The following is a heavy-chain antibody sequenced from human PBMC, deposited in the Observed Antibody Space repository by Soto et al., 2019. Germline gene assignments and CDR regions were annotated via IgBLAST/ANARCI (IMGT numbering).Heavy chain of an antibody. CDR1: GYTFTSYY. CDR2: INPSGGST. V-gene: IGHV1-46*01. D-gene: IGHD5-12*01. Sequence: ASVKVSCKASGYTFTSYYMHWVRQAPGQGLEWMGIINPSGGSTSYAQKFQGRVTMTRDTSTSTVYMELSSLRSEETAVYYCAREGVARYYCYGMDVRGQGTPVTVSS. CDR3: AREGVARYYCYGMDV. J-gene: IGHJ6*02.